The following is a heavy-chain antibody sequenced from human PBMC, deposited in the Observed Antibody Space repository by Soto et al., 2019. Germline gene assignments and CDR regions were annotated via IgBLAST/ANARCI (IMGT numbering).Heavy chain of an antibody. V-gene: IGHV1-69*13. CDR2: IIPIFGTA. Sequence: SVKVSCKASGGTFSSYAISWVRQAPGQGLEWMGGIIPIFGTANYAQKFQGRVTITADESTSTAYMELSSLRSEDTAVYYCARESRGVDYYDSSGYYHAYDYWGQGNLVTVSS. CDR3: ARESRGVDYYDSSGYYHAYDY. J-gene: IGHJ4*02. D-gene: IGHD3-22*01. CDR1: GGTFSSYA.